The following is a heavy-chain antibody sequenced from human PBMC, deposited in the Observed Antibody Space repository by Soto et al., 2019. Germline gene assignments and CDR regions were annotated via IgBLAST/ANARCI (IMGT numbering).Heavy chain of an antibody. Sequence: EVQLVECGGVLLPPGGPLRLLCAASGFTLCHHYMDGLRQAPGKGLEWFGRTKNKANRYTTEYAASVNGRFTISRDDSKNSLYLQMNSLKTEDTAVYYCARWVSGSPDNWGQGTLVTVSS. CDR2: TKNKANRYTT. CDR1: GFTLCHHY. V-gene: IGHV3-72*01. D-gene: IGHD1-26*01. J-gene: IGHJ4*02. CDR3: ARWVSGSPDN.